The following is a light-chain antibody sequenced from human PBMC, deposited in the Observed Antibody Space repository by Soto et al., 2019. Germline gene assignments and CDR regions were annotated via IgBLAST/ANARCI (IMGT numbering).Light chain of an antibody. CDR3: SSYTSRTTVV. J-gene: IGLJ2*01. CDR2: DVS. CDR1: SSDVGDYKY. Sequence: QSALTQPASVSGSPGQSITISCTGPSSDVGDYKYVSWYQQHPGKAPKLMIYDVSSRPSGVSNRFSGSKSGNTASLTISGXXXXXXXDYYCSSYTSRTTVVFGGGTKLTVX. V-gene: IGLV2-14*01.